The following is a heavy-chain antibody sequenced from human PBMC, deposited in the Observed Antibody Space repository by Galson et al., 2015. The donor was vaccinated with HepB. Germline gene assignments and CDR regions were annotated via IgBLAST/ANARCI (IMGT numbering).Heavy chain of an antibody. CDR3: ARGLNRRGSPLDY. J-gene: IGHJ4*02. V-gene: IGHV4-34*01. Sequence: SETLSLTCAVYGGSFSGYYWSWIRQPPGKGLEWIGEINHSGSTNYNPSLKSRVTISVDTSKNQFSLKLSSVTAADTAVYYCARGLNRRGSPLDYWGQGTLVTVPS. CDR2: INHSGST. CDR1: GGSFSGYY. D-gene: IGHD3-16*01.